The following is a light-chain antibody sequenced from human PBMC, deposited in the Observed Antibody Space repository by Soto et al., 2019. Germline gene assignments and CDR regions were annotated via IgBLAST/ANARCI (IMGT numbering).Light chain of an antibody. CDR1: QNTNNY. V-gene: IGKV1-33*01. CDR2: GAS. Sequence: DIQMTQSPSSLSASVGDRVTITCQASQNTNNYLNWYQQKPGRAPKLLIYGASNLEAGVPSRFRGSGYGTDFTFTISRLQPEDIATYYCQQYENLPTFGQGTRLKI. CDR3: QQYENLPT. J-gene: IGKJ5*01.